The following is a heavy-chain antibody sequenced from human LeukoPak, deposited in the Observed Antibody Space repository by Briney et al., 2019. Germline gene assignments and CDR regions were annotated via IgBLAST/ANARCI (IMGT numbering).Heavy chain of an antibody. CDR3: VLGYCSGGSCLYAFDI. D-gene: IGHD2-15*01. CDR2: MNPNSGNT. V-gene: IGHV1-8*03. CDR1: GYTFTSYD. J-gene: IGHJ3*02. Sequence: GASVKVSCKASGYTFTSYDINWVRQATGQGLEWMGWMNPNSGNTGYAQKFQGRVTITRNTSISTAYMELSSLRSEDTAVYYCVLGYCSGGSCLYAFDIWGQGTMVTVSS.